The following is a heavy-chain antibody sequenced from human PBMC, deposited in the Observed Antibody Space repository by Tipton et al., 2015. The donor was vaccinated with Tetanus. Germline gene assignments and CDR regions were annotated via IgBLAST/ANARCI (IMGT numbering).Heavy chain of an antibody. D-gene: IGHD2-21*02. Sequence: TLSLTCTVSGGSITNGGYYWSWIRKHTGKGLDWIGYISYTGTTHYNPSINSRVTISLDRSKNQFSLKLTSVTAADTAFYYRATGGLGTASVKYWGQGTLVPVSS. CDR3: ATGGLGTASVKY. V-gene: IGHV4-31*03. J-gene: IGHJ4*01. CDR1: GGSITNGGYY. CDR2: ISYTGTT.